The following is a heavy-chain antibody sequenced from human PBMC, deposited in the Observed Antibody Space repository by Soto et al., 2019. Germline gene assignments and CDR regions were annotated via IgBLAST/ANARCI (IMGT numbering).Heavy chain of an antibody. CDR3: ARDGGVRGYPLYYFDY. CDR1: GFTFSSYA. CDR2: ISYDGSNK. Sequence: QVQLVESGGGVVQPGRSLRLSCTGSGFTFSSYAMHWVRQAPGKGLEWVAVISYDGSNKYFADGVKGRFTISRDNSKNSRDLQMNSLRAEDTAVYYCARDGGVRGYPLYYFDYWGQGTLVTVSS. V-gene: IGHV3-30-3*01. D-gene: IGHD5-18*01. J-gene: IGHJ4*02.